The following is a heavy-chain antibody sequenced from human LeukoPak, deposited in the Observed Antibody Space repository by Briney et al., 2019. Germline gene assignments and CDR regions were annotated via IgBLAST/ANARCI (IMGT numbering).Heavy chain of an antibody. D-gene: IGHD1-1*01. CDR2: INHSGST. CDR3: ARGRGTTRSGFDY. V-gene: IGHV4-34*01. J-gene: IGHJ4*02. Sequence: SETLSLTCAVYGGSFSGYYWSWIRQPPGKGLEWIGEINHSGSTNYNPSLKSRVTISVGTSKNQFSLKLSSVPAADTAVYYCARGRGTTRSGFDYWGQGTLVTVSS. CDR1: GGSFSGYY.